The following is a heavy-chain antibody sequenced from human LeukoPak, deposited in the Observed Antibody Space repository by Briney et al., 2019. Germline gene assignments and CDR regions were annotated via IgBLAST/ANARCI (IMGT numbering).Heavy chain of an antibody. CDR1: GFTFSSYA. CDR2: ISYDGSNK. V-gene: IGHV3-30-3*01. D-gene: IGHD6-13*01. J-gene: IGHJ5*02. CDR3: AREREYRIAAAGTCWFDP. Sequence: GGSLRLSCAASGFTFSSYAMHWVRQAPGKGLEWVAVISYDGSNKYYADSAKGRFTISRDNSKNTLYLQMNSLRAEDTAVYHCAREREYRIAAAGTCWFDPWGQGTLVTVSS.